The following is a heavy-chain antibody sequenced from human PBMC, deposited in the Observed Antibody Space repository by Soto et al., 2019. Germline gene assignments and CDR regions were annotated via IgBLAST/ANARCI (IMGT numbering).Heavy chain of an antibody. D-gene: IGHD7-27*01. CDR2: ISYDGTNK. CDR3: ARDPKTSGGQHWAFNYFDS. Sequence: HPAGSLRLSCAASGFSFSISPMHWVRQAPGKGPKWVALISYDGTNKFYADSVKGRFTISRDNSKSTLYLQVDSLRPEDAAVYYCARDPKTSGGQHWAFNYFDSWGQGTLVTVSS. V-gene: IGHV3-30-3*01. J-gene: IGHJ4*02. CDR1: GFSFSISP.